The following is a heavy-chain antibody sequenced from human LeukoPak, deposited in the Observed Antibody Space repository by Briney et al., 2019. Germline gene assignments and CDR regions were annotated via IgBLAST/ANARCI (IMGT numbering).Heavy chain of an antibody. CDR3: AKTIPYWYFDL. CDR2: IGGDSGTT. CDR1: GFXFSSYD. J-gene: IGHJ2*01. Sequence: GGSLRLSCAASGFXFSSYDISWVRQAPGKGLEWVSAIGGDSGTTYADSVKGRFTISRDNSKYTLYLQMNSLRAEDTAIYYCAKTIPYWYFDLWGRGTLVTVSS. V-gene: IGHV3-23*01. D-gene: IGHD5-24*01.